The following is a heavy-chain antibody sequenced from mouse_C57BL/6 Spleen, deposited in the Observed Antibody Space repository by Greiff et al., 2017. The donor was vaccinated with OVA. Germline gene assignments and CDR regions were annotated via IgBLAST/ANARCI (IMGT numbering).Heavy chain of an antibody. Sequence: EVQLQQSGPELVKPGASVKIPCKASGYTFTDYNMDWVKQSHGKSLEWIGDINPNNGGTIYNQKFKGQATLTVDKSSSTAYMELRSLTSEDTAVDYCAREGLYYSNYWYYAMDYWGQGTSVTVSS. CDR2: INPNNGGT. V-gene: IGHV1-18*01. D-gene: IGHD2-5*01. CDR1: GYTFTDYN. J-gene: IGHJ4*01. CDR3: AREGLYYSNYWYYAMDY.